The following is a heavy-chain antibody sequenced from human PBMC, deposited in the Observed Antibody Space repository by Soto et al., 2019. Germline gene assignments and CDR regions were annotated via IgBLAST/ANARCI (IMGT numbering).Heavy chain of an antibody. CDR2: IYTSGST. J-gene: IGHJ3*02. Sequence: PSETMSLSYTVSGGSISSYYWSWIRQPAGKGLEWIGRIYTSGSTNYNPSLKSRVTMSVDTSKNQFSLKLSSVTAADTAVYYCARGYGSRDAFDIWGQGTIVTVSS. CDR1: GGSISSYY. D-gene: IGHD3-10*01. V-gene: IGHV4-4*07. CDR3: ARGYGSRDAFDI.